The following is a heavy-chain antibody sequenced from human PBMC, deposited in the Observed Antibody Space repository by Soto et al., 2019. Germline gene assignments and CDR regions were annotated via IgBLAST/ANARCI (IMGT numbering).Heavy chain of an antibody. CDR1: GGSISSGDYY. D-gene: IGHD3-10*01. Sequence: QVQLQESGPGLVKPSQTLSLTCTVSGGSISSGDYYWSWIRQPPGKGLEWIGYIYYSGSTYYNPSLKSRVTISVDTSKNQFSLKLSSVTAADTTVYYCAREISGFGELLFSHWFDPWGQGTLVTVSS. V-gene: IGHV4-30-4*01. J-gene: IGHJ5*02. CDR2: IYYSGST. CDR3: AREISGFGELLFSHWFDP.